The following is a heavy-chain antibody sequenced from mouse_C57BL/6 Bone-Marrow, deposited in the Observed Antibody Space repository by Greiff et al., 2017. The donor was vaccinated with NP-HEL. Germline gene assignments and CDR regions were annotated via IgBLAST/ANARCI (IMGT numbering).Heavy chain of an antibody. J-gene: IGHJ1*03. CDR3: ARSGYYGSSGYWYFDV. Sequence: QVQLQQPGAELVKPGASVKMSCKASGYTFTSYWITWVKQRPGQGLEWIGDIYPGSGSTNYNEKFKSKATLTVDTSSSTAYMQLSSLTAADSAVYYCARSGYYGSSGYWYFDVWGTGTTVTVSS. CDR2: IYPGSGST. V-gene: IGHV1-55*01. D-gene: IGHD1-1*01. CDR1: GYTFTSYW.